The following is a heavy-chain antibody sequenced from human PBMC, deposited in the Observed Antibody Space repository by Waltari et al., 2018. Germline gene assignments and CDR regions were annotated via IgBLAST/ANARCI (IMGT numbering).Heavy chain of an antibody. Sequence: QLQLQESVPRLVRPSAILSPIFRVSVVSLPSNLHYWAGIRQSPGQGLEWIGTVSYSCTTYISPSLKSRVSVSRDTSKNQVSLILSSVTAADMAVYYCATYIGASVGTAAFDVWGQGTMVTVSS. V-gene: IGHV4-39*01. CDR1: VVSLPSNLHY. J-gene: IGHJ3*01. D-gene: IGHD5-12*01. CDR2: VSYSCTT. CDR3: ATYIGASVGTAAFDV.